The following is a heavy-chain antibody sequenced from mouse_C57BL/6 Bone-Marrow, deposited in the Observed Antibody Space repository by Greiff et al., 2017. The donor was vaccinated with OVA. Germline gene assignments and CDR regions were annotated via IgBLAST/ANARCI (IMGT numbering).Heavy chain of an antibody. CDR3: ARPNPWLLAWFAY. Sequence: VQLQQPGAELVKPGASVKLSCKASGYTFTSYWMQWVKQRPGQGLEWIGEIDPSDSYTNYNQKFKGKATLTVDTSSSTAYMQLSSLTSEDSAVYYCARPNPWLLAWFAYWGQGTLVTVSA. J-gene: IGHJ3*01. CDR1: GYTFTSYW. D-gene: IGHD1-2*01. CDR2: IDPSDSYT. V-gene: IGHV1-50*01.